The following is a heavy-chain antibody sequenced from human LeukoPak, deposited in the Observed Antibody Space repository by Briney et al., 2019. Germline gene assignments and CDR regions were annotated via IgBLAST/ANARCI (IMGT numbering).Heavy chain of an antibody. Sequence: SETLSLTCAVYGGSFSGYYWSWIRQPPGKGLEWIGEINHSGSTNYNPSLKSRVTISVDTSKNQFSLKLSSVTAADTAVYYYARGSYGDYEDYWGQGTLVTVSS. CDR1: GGSFSGYY. CDR3: ARGSYGDYEDY. CDR2: INHSGST. V-gene: IGHV4-34*01. J-gene: IGHJ4*02. D-gene: IGHD4-17*01.